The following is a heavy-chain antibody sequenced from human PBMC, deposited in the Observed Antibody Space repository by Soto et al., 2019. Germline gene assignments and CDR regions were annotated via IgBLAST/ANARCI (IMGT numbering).Heavy chain of an antibody. V-gene: IGHV4-59*01. CDR1: GGSISSYY. CDR2: IYYSGST. Sequence: ETLSLTCTVSGGSISSYYWSWIRQPPGKGLEWIGYIYYSGSTNYNPSLKSRVTMSVDTSKNQFSLKLSSVTAADTAVYYCARDFNGMDVWGQGTTVTVSS. J-gene: IGHJ6*02. CDR3: ARDFNGMDV.